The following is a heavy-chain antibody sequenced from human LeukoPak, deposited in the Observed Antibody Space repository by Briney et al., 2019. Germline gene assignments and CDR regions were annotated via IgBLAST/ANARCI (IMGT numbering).Heavy chain of an antibody. D-gene: IGHD5-18*01. J-gene: IGHJ4*02. Sequence: GGSLRLSCAASGFTFSSYGMHWVRQAPGKGLEWVAFIRYDGSNKYYADSVKGRFTISRDNSKNTLYLQMNSLRAEDTAVYYCAKDPISRYSYGRPPLGFDYWGQGTLVTVSS. CDR2: IRYDGSNK. CDR3: AKDPISRYSYGRPPLGFDY. CDR1: GFTFSSYG. V-gene: IGHV3-30*02.